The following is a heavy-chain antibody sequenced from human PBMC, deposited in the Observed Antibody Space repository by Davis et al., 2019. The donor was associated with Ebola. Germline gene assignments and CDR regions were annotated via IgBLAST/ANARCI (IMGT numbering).Heavy chain of an antibody. CDR2: ISAYNGNT. CDR3: ARDPYSGSYLYYYYGMDV. J-gene: IGHJ6*04. V-gene: IGHV1-18*01. Sequence: ASVKVSCKASGYTFTSYDINWVRQATGQGLEWMGWISAYNGNTNYAQKLQGRVTMTTDTSTSTAYMELRSLRSDDTAVYYCARDPYSGSYLYYYYGMDVWGKGTTVTVSS. D-gene: IGHD1-26*01. CDR1: GYTFTSYD.